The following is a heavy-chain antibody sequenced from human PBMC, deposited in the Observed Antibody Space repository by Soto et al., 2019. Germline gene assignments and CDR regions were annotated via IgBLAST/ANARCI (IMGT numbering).Heavy chain of an antibody. Sequence: QVQLVESGGGVVQPGRSLRLSCAASGFTFSSYGMHWVRQAPGKGLEWVAVIWLDGSNKYYADSVKGRFTISRDNSKNTLYLQMNSLRGEDTAVYYCARGLWSFDYWGQGNLVTVSS. D-gene: IGHD5-18*01. V-gene: IGHV3-33*01. CDR1: GFTFSSYG. J-gene: IGHJ4*02. CDR2: IWLDGSNK. CDR3: ARGLWSFDY.